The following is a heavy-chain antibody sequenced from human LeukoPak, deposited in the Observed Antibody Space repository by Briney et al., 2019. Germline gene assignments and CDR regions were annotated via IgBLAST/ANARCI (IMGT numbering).Heavy chain of an antibody. Sequence: SVKVSCKASGCTFSSYAISWVRQAPGQGLEWMGGIIPIFGAANYAQKFQGRVTITADESTSTAYMELSSLRSEDTAVYYCARGHRCGGDCYCWFDPWGQGTLVTVSS. CDR2: IIPIFGAA. V-gene: IGHV1-69*13. CDR3: ARGHRCGGDCYCWFDP. CDR1: GCTFSSYA. J-gene: IGHJ5*02. D-gene: IGHD2-21*02.